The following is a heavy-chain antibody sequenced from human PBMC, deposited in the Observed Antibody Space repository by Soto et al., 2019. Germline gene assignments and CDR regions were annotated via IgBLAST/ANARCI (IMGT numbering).Heavy chain of an antibody. Sequence: SVKVSCKASGGTFSSYAISWVRQAPGQGLEWMGGIIPIFGTANCAQKFQGRVTITADESTSTAYMELSSLRSEDTAVYYCARCYYDSSGYDDAFVIWGQGTMVTLSS. J-gene: IGHJ3*02. CDR3: ARCYYDSSGYDDAFVI. CDR1: GGTFSSYA. D-gene: IGHD3-22*01. V-gene: IGHV1-69*13. CDR2: IIPIFGTA.